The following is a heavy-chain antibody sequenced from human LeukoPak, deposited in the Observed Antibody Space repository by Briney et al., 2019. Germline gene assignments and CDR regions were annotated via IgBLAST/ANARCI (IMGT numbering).Heavy chain of an antibody. V-gene: IGHV3-48*01. CDR3: ARVDYTNWYSFDY. D-gene: IGHD1-1*01. CDR2: ISSSRSSTI. Sequence: GGSLRLSCAASGFTFSNYVMSWVRQAPGKGLEWVSYISSSRSSTIYYADSVKGRFTISRDNAKNSLYLQMNSLRAEDTAVYYCARVDYTNWYSFDYWGQGTLVTVSS. J-gene: IGHJ4*02. CDR1: GFTFSNYV.